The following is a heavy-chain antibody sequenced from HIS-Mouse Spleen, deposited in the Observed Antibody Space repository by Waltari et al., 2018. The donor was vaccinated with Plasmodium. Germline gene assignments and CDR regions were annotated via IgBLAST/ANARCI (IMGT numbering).Heavy chain of an antibody. V-gene: IGHV3-7*01. CDR3: ASSWYWYFDL. CDR2: IKKDGSEK. Sequence: EVQLVESGGGLVQPGGSLSLSGAASGFPFSSYWMSWVRQAPGKGLELVANIKKDGSEKYYVDSVKGRFTISRDNAKNSLYLQMNSLRAEDTAVYYCASSWYWYFDLWGRGTLVTVSS. D-gene: IGHD6-13*01. CDR1: GFPFSSYW. J-gene: IGHJ2*01.